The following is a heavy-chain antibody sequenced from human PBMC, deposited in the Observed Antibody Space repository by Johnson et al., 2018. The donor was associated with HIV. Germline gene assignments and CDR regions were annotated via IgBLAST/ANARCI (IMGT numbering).Heavy chain of an antibody. CDR2: IKQDGSEI. CDR1: GFTFSSYA. Sequence: VQLVESGGGVVQPGGSLRLSCAASGFTFSSYAMHWVRQAPGKGLEWMANIKQDGSEIYYVDSVKGRFTISRDNAENTLYLQMNSLRVEDTAVYYCARGGRSFDTWGQGTVVTVSS. J-gene: IGHJ3*02. V-gene: IGHV3-7*01. CDR3: ARGGRSFDT.